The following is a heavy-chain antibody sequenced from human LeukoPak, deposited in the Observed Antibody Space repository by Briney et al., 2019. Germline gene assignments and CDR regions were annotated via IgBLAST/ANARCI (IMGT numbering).Heavy chain of an antibody. V-gene: IGHV1-18*01. J-gene: IGHJ4*02. CDR1: GYTFTSYG. Sequence: GASVTVSCKASGYTFTSYGISWVRQAPGQGLEWMGWISAYNGNTNYAQTLQGRVTITRDSSTSTVYMELSSLRSEDTAVYYCARDKTTWYDSSGPLDYWGQGTLVTVSP. D-gene: IGHD3-22*01. CDR2: ISAYNGNT. CDR3: ARDKTTWYDSSGPLDY.